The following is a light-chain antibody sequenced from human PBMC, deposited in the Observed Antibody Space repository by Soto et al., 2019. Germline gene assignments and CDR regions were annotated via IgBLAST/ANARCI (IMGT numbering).Light chain of an antibody. V-gene: IGLV2-14*01. Sequence: QSALTQPASVSGSPGQSITISCTGTSNDIGGFNYVSWYQQHPGKAPKLIIYGAGNRPSGLSNRFSGSKSGNTASLTISGVQAEDEADYYCSSFTSRDTVLFGGGTKLTVL. CDR1: SNDIGGFNY. CDR3: SSFTSRDTVL. CDR2: GAG. J-gene: IGLJ2*01.